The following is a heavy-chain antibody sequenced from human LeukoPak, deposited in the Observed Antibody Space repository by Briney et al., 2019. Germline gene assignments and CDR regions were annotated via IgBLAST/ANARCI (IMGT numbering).Heavy chain of an antibody. J-gene: IGHJ4*02. CDR1: GYTFTSYG. Sequence: ASVKVSCKASGYTFTSYGISWVRQAPGQGLEWMGWISAYNGDTNYAQKLQGRVTMTTDTSTSTAYMELRSLRSDDTAVYYCARDSGKGRYYDSSGYSGFDYWGQGTLVTVSS. V-gene: IGHV1-18*01. D-gene: IGHD3-22*01. CDR2: ISAYNGDT. CDR3: ARDSGKGRYYDSSGYSGFDY.